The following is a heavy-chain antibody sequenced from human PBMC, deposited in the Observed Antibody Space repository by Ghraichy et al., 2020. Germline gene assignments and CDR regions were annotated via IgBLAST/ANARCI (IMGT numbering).Heavy chain of an antibody. V-gene: IGHV3-21*06. CDR3: AGEGEAAAADLVEAFDI. Sequence: GESLNISCAASGFTFSTYAMNWVRQAPGKGLEWVSSISSRGRSIFYADSVRGRFTLSRDNAKSSLFLQMNSLRVEDTAVYYCAGEGEAAAADLVEAFDIWGQGTMVTVSS. CDR1: GFTFSTYA. CDR2: ISSRGRSI. J-gene: IGHJ3*02. D-gene: IGHD6-13*01.